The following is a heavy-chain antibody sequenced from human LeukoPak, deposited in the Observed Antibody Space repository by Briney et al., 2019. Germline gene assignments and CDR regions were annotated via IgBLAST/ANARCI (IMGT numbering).Heavy chain of an antibody. J-gene: IGHJ4*02. CDR1: GFTFSSYW. Sequence: PGGSLRLSCAASGFTFSSYWMHWVRQAPGKGLVWVSRINTDGSSTSYADSVKGRFTISRDKSKNTLYLQMNSLRAEDTALYYCAKEHMAAAVYYFDYWGQGTLVTVSS. CDR2: INTDGSST. CDR3: AKEHMAAAVYYFDY. D-gene: IGHD6-13*01. V-gene: IGHV3-74*01.